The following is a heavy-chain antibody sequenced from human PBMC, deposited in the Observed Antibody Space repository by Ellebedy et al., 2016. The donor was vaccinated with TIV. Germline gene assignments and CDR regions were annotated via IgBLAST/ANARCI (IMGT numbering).Heavy chain of an antibody. CDR2: VTHFGTT. CDR3: ATHGVDSGYDFGY. D-gene: IGHD5-12*01. Sequence: SETLSLTXAVYGGSFSDYFWSWFRQPPAKGLEWIGEVTHFGTTNYSPSLKGRVSISGDTSKKQFSLRLTSVTAADTAVYYCATHGVDSGYDFGYWGQGTLVTVSS. J-gene: IGHJ4*02. CDR1: GGSFSDYF. V-gene: IGHV4-34*01.